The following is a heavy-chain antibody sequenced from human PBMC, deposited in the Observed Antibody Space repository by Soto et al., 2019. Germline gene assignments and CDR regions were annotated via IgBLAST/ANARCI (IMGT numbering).Heavy chain of an antibody. CDR1: GYTFTTYG. V-gene: IGHV1-18*04. CDR3: ARDGERDTGLNFYYYLHGMDA. CDR2: ISPYNGTT. D-gene: IGHD1-1*01. J-gene: IGHJ6*02. Sequence: ASVKVSCKASGYTFTTYGISWVRQAPGQGLEWMGWISPYNGTTKYAEKFQGEMTMTTDTATSTAYTDLRSLRSDDTAVYYCARDGERDTGLNFYYYLHGMDAWGQGTRVTVSS.